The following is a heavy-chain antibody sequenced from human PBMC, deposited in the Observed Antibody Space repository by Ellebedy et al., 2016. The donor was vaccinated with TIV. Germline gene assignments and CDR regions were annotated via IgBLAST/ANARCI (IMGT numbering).Heavy chain of an antibody. CDR2: ISRDSSYI. CDR1: GFNLSSHS. D-gene: IGHD4-23*01. CDR3: ARRLEIGDYGGNSPIGY. Sequence: GESLKISXAASGFNLSSHSMSWVRLAPGKGLEWVSSISRDSSYIYYADSVRGRFTISRDNSKNTLYLEMNNLRAEDTAVYFCARRLEIGDYGGNSPIGYWGQGTLVTVSS. J-gene: IGHJ4*02. V-gene: IGHV3-21*01.